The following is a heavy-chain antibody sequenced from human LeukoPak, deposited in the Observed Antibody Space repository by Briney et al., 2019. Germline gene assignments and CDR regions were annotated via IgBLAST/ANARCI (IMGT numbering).Heavy chain of an antibody. CDR1: GFIFSSYG. J-gene: IGHJ3*02. Sequence: PGGSLRLSCAASGFIFSSYGMHWVRQAPGKGLEWVAFIRYDGRNKYYADSVKGRFTISRDNSKNSLYLQMNSLRAEDMALYYCAKSIQYYYDSSGLDAFDIWGQGTMVTVSS. V-gene: IGHV3-30*02. D-gene: IGHD3-22*01. CDR2: IRYDGRNK. CDR3: AKSIQYYYDSSGLDAFDI.